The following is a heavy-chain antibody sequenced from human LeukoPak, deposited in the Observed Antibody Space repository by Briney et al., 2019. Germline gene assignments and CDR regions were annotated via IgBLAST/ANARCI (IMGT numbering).Heavy chain of an antibody. CDR3: AKVWFGEDTYLDC. V-gene: IGHV3-23*01. J-gene: IGHJ4*02. D-gene: IGHD3-10*01. CDR1: GFTFSSYA. CDR2: ISGTGGST. Sequence: GGSLRLSCAASGFTFSSYAMSWVRQAPGKGLEWVSGISGTGGSTYYADSVKGRFTISRDNSKNTLYLQINSLRAEDTAVYFCAKVWFGEDTYLDCWGQGTLVTVSS.